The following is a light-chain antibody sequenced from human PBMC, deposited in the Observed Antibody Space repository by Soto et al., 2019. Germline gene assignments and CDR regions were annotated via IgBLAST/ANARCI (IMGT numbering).Light chain of an antibody. CDR1: QDINNY. J-gene: IGKJ4*01. Sequence: DIQMTQSPSSLSASVGDRVTIACQASQDINNYLNWYQQKPGKAPKLLIYGAFTLETGVTSRFSGSGYGTHFTFTITSLQPEDFATYYCQQYDSLAQCTFGGGTKVEIE. V-gene: IGKV1-33*01. CDR3: QQYDSLAQCT. CDR2: GAF.